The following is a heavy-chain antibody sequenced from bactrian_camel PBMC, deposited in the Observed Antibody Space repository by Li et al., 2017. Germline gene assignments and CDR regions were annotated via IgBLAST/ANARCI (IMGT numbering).Heavy chain of an antibody. D-gene: IGHD2*01. J-gene: IGHJ4*01. CDR3: AAEDYCGGSWDLEVNYSY. CDR1: GDGYFTYC. Sequence: VQLVESGGGSVQAGGSLRLSCAFYGDGYFTYCMAWFRQAPGKSREGIAALHAEGDIRYSDSVKGRFTISEDNAKNTVFLQMNSLKPEDTSKYYCAAEDYCGGSWDLEVNYSYWGQGTQVTVS. CDR2: LHAEGDI. V-gene: IGHV3S53*01.